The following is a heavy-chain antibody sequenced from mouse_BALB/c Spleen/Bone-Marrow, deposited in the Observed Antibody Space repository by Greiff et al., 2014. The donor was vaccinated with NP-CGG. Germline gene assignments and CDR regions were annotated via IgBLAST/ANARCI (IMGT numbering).Heavy chain of an antibody. D-gene: IGHD1-2*01. CDR3: ARITTATGAMDY. J-gene: IGHJ4*01. V-gene: IGHV2-9*02. CDR1: GFSLTNYG. CDR2: IWADGST. Sequence: VKLMESGPGLVAPSRSLSITCTVSGFSLTNYGVHWVRQPPGKGLEWLGVIWADGSTNYNSALMSRLSISKYNSKSQVFFKMNSLQTDDTAMYYCARITTATGAMDYWGQGTSVTVSS.